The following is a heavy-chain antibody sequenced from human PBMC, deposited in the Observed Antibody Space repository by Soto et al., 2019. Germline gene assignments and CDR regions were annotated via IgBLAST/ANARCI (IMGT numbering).Heavy chain of an antibody. D-gene: IGHD2-15*01. CDR1: GFTFSSYA. Sequence: EVQLLESGGGLVQPGGSLRLSCAASGFTFSSYAMRWVRQAQGKGLEWVSAICGSGGATYYTDSVKGRFTISRDNSKNTLHLQMNNLRSEDTAIYYCAKGSGGNCYSHFDYCGQGTLVTVSS. V-gene: IGHV3-23*01. CDR2: ICGSGGAT. CDR3: AKGSGGNCYSHFDY. J-gene: IGHJ4*02.